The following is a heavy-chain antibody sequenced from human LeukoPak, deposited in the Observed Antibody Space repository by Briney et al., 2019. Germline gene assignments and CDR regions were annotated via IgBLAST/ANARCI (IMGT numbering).Heavy chain of an antibody. J-gene: IGHJ4*02. CDR3: ARDLTGGEYFDS. V-gene: IGHV3-21*06. CDR2: ISPSSSYI. D-gene: IGHD3-16*01. CDR1: GFTFSSYK. Sequence: GGSLRLSCEASGFTFSSYKMTWVRQAPGKGLEWVASISPSSSYIYYGDSVKGRVTVSRDNAKSSLLLQMSSLRADDTAVYYCARDLTGGEYFDSWGQGALVSVSS.